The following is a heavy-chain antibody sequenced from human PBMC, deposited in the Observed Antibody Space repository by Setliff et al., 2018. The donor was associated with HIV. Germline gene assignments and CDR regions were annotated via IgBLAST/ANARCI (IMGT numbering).Heavy chain of an antibody. J-gene: IGHJ4*02. CDR1: GFIFEDFT. Sequence: SLRLSCAASGFIFEDFTMNWVRQVPGKGLEWVALISWDGSSAYYADSVKGRFTISRDNSKNSLFLQMNSLRAGDTAMYYCARDWRHGYDLNFDYWGQGTLVTVSS. CDR3: ARDWRHGYDLNFDY. V-gene: IGHV3-43*01. D-gene: IGHD5-12*01. CDR2: ISWDGSSA.